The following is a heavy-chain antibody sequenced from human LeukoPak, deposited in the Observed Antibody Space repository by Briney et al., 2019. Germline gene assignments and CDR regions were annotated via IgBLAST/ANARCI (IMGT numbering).Heavy chain of an antibody. CDR2: IIPILGIA. V-gene: IGHV1-69*04. J-gene: IGHJ4*02. CDR1: GGTFSSYA. Sequence: SVKVSCKASGGTFSSYAISWVRQAPGQGLEWMGRIIPILGIANYAQKFQGRVTITADKSTSTAYMELRSLRSDDTAVYYCARGASGREGYYFDYWGQGTLVTVSS. D-gene: IGHD1-26*01. CDR3: ARGASGREGYYFDY.